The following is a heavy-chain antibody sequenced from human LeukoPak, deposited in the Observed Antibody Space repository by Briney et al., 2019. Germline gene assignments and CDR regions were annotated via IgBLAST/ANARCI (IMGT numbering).Heavy chain of an antibody. CDR2: IFYSGST. D-gene: IGHD4-11*01. J-gene: IGHJ4*02. Sequence: SETLSLTCTVSGGSISSADYWSWIRQHPGKGLEWIGYIFYSGSTFYNPSLKSRVTISIDTSKNQFSLRLNSVTAADTAVHYCARDFLLQSEGLFDYWGQGTLVTVSS. V-gene: IGHV4-31*03. CDR3: ARDFLLQSEGLFDY. CDR1: GGSISSADY.